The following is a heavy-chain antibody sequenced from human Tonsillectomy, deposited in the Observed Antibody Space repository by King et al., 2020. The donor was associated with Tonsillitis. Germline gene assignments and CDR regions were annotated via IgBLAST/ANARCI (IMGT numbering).Heavy chain of an antibody. J-gene: IGHJ4*02. CDR2: ISGSGGNT. V-gene: IGHV3-23*04. D-gene: IGHD5-12*01. CDR3: AKGVDIVATGQGWFDY. Sequence: VQLVESGGGLAQPGGSLRLSCAASGFTFSTYAMTWVRQAPGKGLEWVSAISGSGGNTYYADSVKGRFTISRDNSKNTLYLQMNSLRAEDTAVYYCAKGVDIVATGQGWFDYWGQGTLVTVSS. CDR1: GFTFSTYA.